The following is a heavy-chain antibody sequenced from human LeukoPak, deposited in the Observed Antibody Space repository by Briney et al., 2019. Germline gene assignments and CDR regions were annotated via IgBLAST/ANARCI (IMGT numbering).Heavy chain of an antibody. D-gene: IGHD2-2*01. J-gene: IGHJ3*02. CDR2: IYPGDSDT. Sequence: GESLKISCKGSGYSFTSYWIGWVRQMPGKGLEWMGIIYPGDSDTRYSPSFQGQVTISADKSISTAYLQWSSLKASDTAMYYCAREDHTSPQNVNDAFDIWGQGTMVTVSS. CDR1: GYSFTSYW. CDR3: AREDHTSPQNVNDAFDI. V-gene: IGHV5-51*01.